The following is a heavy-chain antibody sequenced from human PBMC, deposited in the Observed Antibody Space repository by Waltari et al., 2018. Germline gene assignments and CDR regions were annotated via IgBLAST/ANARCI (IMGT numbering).Heavy chain of an antibody. V-gene: IGHV1-2*04. CDR1: GYTFTGYY. D-gene: IGHD4-17*01. J-gene: IGHJ5*02. Sequence: QVQLVQSGAEVKKPGASVKVSCKASGYTFTGYYMHWVRQAPGQGLEWMGWINPNSGCTNDAQKFQGWVTMTRETSISTAYMELSRLRSDDTAVYYCARESTVTTYNWFDPWGQGTLVTVSS. CDR3: ARESTVTTYNWFDP. CDR2: INPNSGCT.